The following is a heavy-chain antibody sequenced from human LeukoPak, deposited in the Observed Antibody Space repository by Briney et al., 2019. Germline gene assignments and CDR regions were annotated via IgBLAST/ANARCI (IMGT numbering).Heavy chain of an antibody. V-gene: IGHV1-69*02. J-gene: IGHJ6*03. CDR3: ASGYCSSTSCYLYYMDV. D-gene: IGHD2-2*03. CDR1: GGTFSSYT. CDR2: IIPILGIA. Sequence: GSSVKVSCKASGGTFSSYTISWVRQAPGQGLGWMGRIIPILGIANYAQKFQGRVTITADKSTSTAYMELSSLRSEDTAVYYCASGYCSSTSCYLYYMDVWGKGTTVTVSS.